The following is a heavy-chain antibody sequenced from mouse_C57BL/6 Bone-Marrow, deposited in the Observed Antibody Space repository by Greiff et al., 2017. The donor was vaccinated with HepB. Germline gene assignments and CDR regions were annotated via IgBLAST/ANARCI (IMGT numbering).Heavy chain of an antibody. CDR3: ARERGHYAMDY. V-gene: IGHV1-81*01. CDR2: IYPRSGNT. Sequence: QVQLQPSGAELARPGASVKLSCKASGYTFTSYGISWVKQRTGQGLEWIGEIYPRSGNTYYNEKFKGKATLTADKSSSTAYMELRSLTSEDSAVYFCARERGHYAMDYWGQGTSVTVSS. J-gene: IGHJ4*01. CDR1: GYTFTSYG.